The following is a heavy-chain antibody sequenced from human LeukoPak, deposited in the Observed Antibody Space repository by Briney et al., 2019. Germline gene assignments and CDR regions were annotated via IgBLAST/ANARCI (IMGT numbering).Heavy chain of an antibody. D-gene: IGHD3-22*01. CDR2: ISGSGGST. CDR3: AKDEYYDSSGYLDY. CDR1: GFTFSSYA. V-gene: IGHV3-23*01. J-gene: IGHJ4*02. Sequence: GGSLRLSCAASGFTFSSYAMSWVRQAPGKGLEWVSAISGSGGSTYYADSVKGRFTISRDNSKNTLYLQMNSLRAEDTAVYYCAKDEYYDSSGYLDYWGQGTLVTVSS.